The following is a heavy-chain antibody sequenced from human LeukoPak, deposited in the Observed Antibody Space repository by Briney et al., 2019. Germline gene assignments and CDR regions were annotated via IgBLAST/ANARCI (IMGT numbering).Heavy chain of an antibody. CDR1: GYTFTSYG. J-gene: IGHJ4*02. V-gene: IGHV1-18*01. CDR2: ISAYNGNT. Sequence: ASVKVSCKASGYTFTSYGISWVRQAPGPGLEWMGWISAYNGNTNYAQKLQGRVTMTTDTYTSTAYMELRSLRSDDTAVYYCARDLEDYGEHEVYFDYWGPGTLVTVSS. CDR3: ARDLEDYGEHEVYFDY. D-gene: IGHD4-17*01.